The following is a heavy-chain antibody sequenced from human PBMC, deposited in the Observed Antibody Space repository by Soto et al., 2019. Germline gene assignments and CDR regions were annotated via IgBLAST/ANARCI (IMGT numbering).Heavy chain of an antibody. CDR1: GYTFTSYA. V-gene: IGHV1-3*01. D-gene: IGHD6-13*01. Sequence: ASVKVSCKASGYTFTSYAMHWVRQAPGQRREWMGWINAGNGNTKYSQKFQGRVTITRDTSASTAYMELSSLRSEDTAVYYCARDRIAAAGLPDYWGQGTLVTVSS. CDR3: ARDRIAAAGLPDY. J-gene: IGHJ4*02. CDR2: INAGNGNT.